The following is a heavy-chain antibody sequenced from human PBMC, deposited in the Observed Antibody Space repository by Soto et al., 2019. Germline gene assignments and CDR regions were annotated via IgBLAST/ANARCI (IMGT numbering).Heavy chain of an antibody. D-gene: IGHD5-12*01. CDR1: GGSLGTSSYH. Sequence: SETLSLPCTVSGGSLGTSSYHLGLIRQPPGKGLEWIGSIYYSGSTYYNPSLKSRVTISVDTSKNQFSLKLSSVTAADTAVYYCARLEGGYVGYWGQGTLVTVSS. V-gene: IGHV4-39*01. J-gene: IGHJ4*02. CDR2: IYYSGST. CDR3: ARLEGGYVGY.